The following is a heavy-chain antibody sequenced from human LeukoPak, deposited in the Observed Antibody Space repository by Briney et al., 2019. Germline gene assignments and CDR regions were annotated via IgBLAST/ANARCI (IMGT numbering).Heavy chain of an antibody. Sequence: GGSLRLSCTASGFTFSTYAMHWVRQAPGMGLEWVAFISFDGSNKYYADSVKGRFTFSRDNSKNTVYLRMSSLRVEDTAVYCCARDGDAVMVEADRLHSGLDYWGQGTLVTVSS. V-gene: IGHV3-30-3*01. J-gene: IGHJ4*02. CDR2: ISFDGSNK. CDR3: ARDGDAVMVEADRLHSGLDY. D-gene: IGHD2-15*01. CDR1: GFTFSTYA.